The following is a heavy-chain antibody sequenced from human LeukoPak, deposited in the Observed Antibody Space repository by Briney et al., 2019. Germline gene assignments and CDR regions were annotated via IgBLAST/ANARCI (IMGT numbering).Heavy chain of an antibody. J-gene: IGHJ5*02. CDR2: IYYRRTT. CDR1: GYSISSGYD. Sequence: SETLSLTCTVSGYSISSGYDWGWIRQPPGKGLEWIGSIYYRRTTYYNPSLKSRVTISVDTSKNQFSLKLSSVTAADTAVYYCAGALYSSSWYQFDPWGQGTLVTVSS. D-gene: IGHD6-13*01. V-gene: IGHV4-38-2*02. CDR3: AGALYSSSWYQFDP.